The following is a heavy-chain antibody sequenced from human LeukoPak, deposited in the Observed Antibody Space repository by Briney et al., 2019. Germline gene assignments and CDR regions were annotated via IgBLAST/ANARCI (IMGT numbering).Heavy chain of an antibody. CDR3: ARDQIVVVPAAHPLFDY. D-gene: IGHD2-2*01. J-gene: IGHJ4*02. Sequence: SQTLSLTCAISGDSVSSNSAAWNWIRQSPSRGLEWLGRTYYRSKWYNDYAVSVKSRITINPDTSKNQFSLQLNSVTPEDTAVYYCARDQIVVVPAAHPLFDYWGQGTLVTVSS. CDR1: GDSVSSNSAA. V-gene: IGHV6-1*01. CDR2: TYYRSKWYN.